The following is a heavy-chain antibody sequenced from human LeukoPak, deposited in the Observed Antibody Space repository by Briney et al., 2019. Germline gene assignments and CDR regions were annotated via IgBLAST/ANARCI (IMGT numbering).Heavy chain of an antibody. D-gene: IGHD1-26*01. CDR2: MSSDGSKK. V-gene: IGHV3-30-3*01. J-gene: IGHJ4*02. CDR3: ARDRSSGIVGATGDY. CDR1: GFTFSSYA. Sequence: TGGSLRLSCAASGFTFSSYAMHWVRQTPGKGLEWVAVMSSDGSKKYYADSVKGRFTISRDNAKNSLYLQMNSLRAEDTAVYYCARDRSSGIVGATGDYWGQGTLVTVSS.